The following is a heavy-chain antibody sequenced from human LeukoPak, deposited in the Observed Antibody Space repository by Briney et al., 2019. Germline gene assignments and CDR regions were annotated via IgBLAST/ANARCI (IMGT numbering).Heavy chain of an antibody. Sequence: GGSLRLSCAASGFSFSSYGVNWVRQAPGKGLEWVSYIGTSSSTIYYADSVKGRFTISRDNSKNTLYLQMNSLRAEDTAVYYCAKGLAAAGKAHYYYGMDVWGQGTTVTVSS. CDR2: IGTSSSTI. V-gene: IGHV3-48*01. CDR3: AKGLAAAGKAHYYYGMDV. CDR1: GFSFSSYG. J-gene: IGHJ6*02. D-gene: IGHD6-13*01.